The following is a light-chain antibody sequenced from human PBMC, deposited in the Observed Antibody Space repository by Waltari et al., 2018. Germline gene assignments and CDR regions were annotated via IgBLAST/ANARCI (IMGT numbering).Light chain of an antibody. CDR1: SGHNSYA. J-gene: IGLJ2*01. Sequence: QLVLTQSPSASASLGASVKLTCTLSSGHNSYAIAWHQQQPEKGPRNFMRLNSDGSHNQGDGIPDRFSGSSSGAERYLTLSSLQSEDEADYYCQTWDAGIVLFGGGTKLTVL. CDR2: LNSDGSH. V-gene: IGLV4-69*01. CDR3: QTWDAGIVL.